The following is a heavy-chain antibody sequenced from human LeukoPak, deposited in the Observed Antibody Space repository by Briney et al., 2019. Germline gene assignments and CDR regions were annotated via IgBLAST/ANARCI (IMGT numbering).Heavy chain of an antibody. V-gene: IGHV3-15*01. J-gene: IGHJ4*02. CDR2: ISTKADGGIK. Sequence: GGSLRLSCTTSGFTFGNAWMSWVRQAPGKGLEWVGRISTKADGGIKDYAAPVKGRFTISRDDSKNKLYLQMNSLKTEDTAVYYCIKSSGDWHWGQGTLVTVSS. CDR3: IKSSGDWH. CDR1: GFTFGNAW. D-gene: IGHD2-21*02.